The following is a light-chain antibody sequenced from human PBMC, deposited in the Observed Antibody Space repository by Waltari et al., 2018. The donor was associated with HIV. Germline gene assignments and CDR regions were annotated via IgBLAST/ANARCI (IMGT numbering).Light chain of an antibody. J-gene: IGLJ3*02. CDR2: DAN. Sequence: QSALTQPASVSGSLGQSITISCIGTSSDIATYIYVSWYQHHPDKAPRLVIYDANSRPSGVPFRFSGSKAGNTASLTISGLQAEDEADYYCASYTITSTLVFGGGTKVTVL. V-gene: IGLV2-14*01. CDR3: ASYTITSTLV. CDR1: SSDIATYIY.